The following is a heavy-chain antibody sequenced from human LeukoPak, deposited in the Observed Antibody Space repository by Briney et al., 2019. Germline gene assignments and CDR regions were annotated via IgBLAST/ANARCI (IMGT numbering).Heavy chain of an antibody. V-gene: IGHV1-2*02. CDR2: INPNSGGT. CDR1: GYTFTSYY. D-gene: IGHD3-10*01. CDR3: ARGFTMVRGVIRAWFDP. Sequence: ASVKVSCKASGYTFTSYYMHWVRQAPGQGLEWMGWINPNSGGTNYAQKFQGRVTMTRDTSISTAYMELSRLRSDDTAVYYCARGFTMVRGVIRAWFDPWGQGTLVTVSS. J-gene: IGHJ5*02.